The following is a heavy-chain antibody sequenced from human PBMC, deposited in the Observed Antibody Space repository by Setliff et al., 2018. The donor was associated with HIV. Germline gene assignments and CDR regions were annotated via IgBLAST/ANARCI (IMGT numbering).Heavy chain of an antibody. V-gene: IGHV4-39*01. CDR3: ARPLSPSYNFWGDAFAI. CDR1: GVSISTSGYY. D-gene: IGHD3-3*01. J-gene: IGHJ3*02. CDR2: FHSSGST. Sequence: SETLSLTCNVSGVSISTSGYYWGWIRQPPGKGLEWIGGFHSSGSTSYNPSLRSRVVLSVDTSKNQLSLRLTSFTAADTAVYYCARPLSPSYNFWGDAFAIWGQGTLVTVSS.